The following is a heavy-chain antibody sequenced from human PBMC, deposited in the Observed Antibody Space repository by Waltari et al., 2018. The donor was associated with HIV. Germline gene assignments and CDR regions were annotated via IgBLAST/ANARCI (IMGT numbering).Heavy chain of an antibody. Sequence: QVQLVQSGAAVKKPGASVKVSCKASGYTFTRYGISWVRPAPGQGLEWMGWISAYNGNTNYAQKLQGRVTMTTDTSTSTAYMELRSLRSDDTAVYYCASPIAAAGPDYYYYYGMDVWGQGTTVTVSS. CDR3: ASPIAAAGPDYYYYYGMDV. CDR1: GYTFTRYG. CDR2: ISAYNGNT. D-gene: IGHD6-13*01. V-gene: IGHV1-18*01. J-gene: IGHJ6*02.